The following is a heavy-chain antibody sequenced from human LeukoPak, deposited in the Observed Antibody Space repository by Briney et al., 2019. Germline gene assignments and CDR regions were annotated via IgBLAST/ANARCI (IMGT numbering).Heavy chain of an antibody. V-gene: IGHV3-30*18. CDR3: VKDRRSSGWYLDY. J-gene: IGHJ4*02. CDR2: ISYDGSNK. Sequence: PGGSLRLSCAASGFTFSSYGMHWVRQAPGKGLEWVAVISYDGSNKYYADSVKGRFTISRDNSKNTLYLQMNSLRAEDTAVYYCVKDRRSSGWYLDYWGQGTLVTVSS. CDR1: GFTFSSYG. D-gene: IGHD6-19*01.